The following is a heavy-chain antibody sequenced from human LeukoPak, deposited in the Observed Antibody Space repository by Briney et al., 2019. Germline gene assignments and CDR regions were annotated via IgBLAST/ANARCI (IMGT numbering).Heavy chain of an antibody. CDR2: IIPIFGTA. V-gene: IGHV1-69*05. D-gene: IGHD5-24*01. CDR3: ARAGGDGYNTNWFDP. J-gene: IGHJ5*02. Sequence: SVKVSCKASGGTFSSYAISWVRQAPGQGLEWMGGIIPIFGTANYAQKFQGRVTITTDESTSTAYMELSSLRSEDTAVYYCARAGGDGYNTNWFDPWGQGTLVTVSS. CDR1: GGTFSSYA.